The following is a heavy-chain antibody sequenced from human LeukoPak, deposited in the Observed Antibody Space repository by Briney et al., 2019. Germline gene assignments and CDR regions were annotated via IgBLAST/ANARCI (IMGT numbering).Heavy chain of an antibody. CDR1: GFTFSSYV. D-gene: IGHD3-22*01. CDR3: VKDYYDSSGYYGDAFDI. CDR2: ISSNGGGT. J-gene: IGHJ3*02. Sequence: HPGGSLRLSCSASGFTFSSYVMYWVRQAPGKGLEYVSTISSNGGGTYYADSVKGRFTISRDNSKNTLYLQMSSLRAEDTAVYYCVKDYYDSSGYYGDAFDIWGQGTMVTVSS. V-gene: IGHV3-64D*09.